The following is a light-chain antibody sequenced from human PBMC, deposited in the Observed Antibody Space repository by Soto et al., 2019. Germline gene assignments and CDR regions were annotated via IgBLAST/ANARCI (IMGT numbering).Light chain of an antibody. V-gene: IGLV2-14*01. CDR3: AAWDDSLSGGV. Sequence: QSALTQPASVSGSPGQSITISCTGTSSDVGGYNYVSWYQQHPGKAPKLMIYEVSNRPSGVSNRFSGSKSGNTASLTISGLQAEDEADYYCAAWDDSLSGGVFGTGTKLTVL. CDR1: SSDVGGYNY. CDR2: EVS. J-gene: IGLJ1*01.